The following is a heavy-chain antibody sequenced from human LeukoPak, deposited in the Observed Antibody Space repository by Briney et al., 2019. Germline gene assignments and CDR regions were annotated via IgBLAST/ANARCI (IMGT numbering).Heavy chain of an antibody. CDR1: GGSISSSSYY. V-gene: IGHV4-39*07. CDR3: ARVLYYYGSGRKSAFDI. J-gene: IGHJ3*02. D-gene: IGHD3-10*01. Sequence: SETLSLTCTVSGGSISSSSYYWGWIRQPPGKGLEWIGSIYYSGTTYYNPSLKSRVTISVDTSKNQFSLKLSSVTAADTAVYYCARVLYYYGSGRKSAFDIWGQGTMVTVSS. CDR2: IYYSGTT.